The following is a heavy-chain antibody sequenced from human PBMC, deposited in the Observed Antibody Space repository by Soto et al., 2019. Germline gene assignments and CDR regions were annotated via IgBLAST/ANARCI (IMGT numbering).Heavy chain of an antibody. CDR1: GFSFSIYW. V-gene: IGHV3-74*01. J-gene: IGHJ3*02. Sequence: PGGSLRLSCVASGFSFSIYWIHWVRQAPGKGLVWVSRIDSDGRDTTYADSVKGRFTISRDNSKNTLYLQMNSLRAEDTAVYYCAKIPHSSSWYLDAFDIWGQGTMVTVSS. CDR3: AKIPHSSSWYLDAFDI. CDR2: IDSDGRDT. D-gene: IGHD6-13*01.